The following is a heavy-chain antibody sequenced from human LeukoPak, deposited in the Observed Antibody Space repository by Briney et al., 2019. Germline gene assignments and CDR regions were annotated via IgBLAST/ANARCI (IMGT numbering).Heavy chain of an antibody. CDR1: GYTFTSYG. CDR2: ISAYNGNT. J-gene: IGHJ6*02. Sequence: GASVKVSCKASGYTFTSYGISWVRQAPGQGLEWMGWISAYNGNTNYAQKLQGRVTMTTDTPTSTAYMELRSLRSDDTAVYYCARVPYSTGRMYYYYGMDVRGQGTTVTVSS. CDR3: ARVPYSTGRMYYYYGMDV. V-gene: IGHV1-18*01. D-gene: IGHD6-19*01.